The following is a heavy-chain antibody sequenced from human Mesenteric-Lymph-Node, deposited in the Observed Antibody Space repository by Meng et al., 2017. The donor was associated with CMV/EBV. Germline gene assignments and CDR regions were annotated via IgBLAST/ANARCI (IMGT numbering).Heavy chain of an antibody. J-gene: IGHJ4*02. CDR1: GFTFSNFA. D-gene: IGHD6-19*01. CDR2: IYSDGRST. Sequence: GGSLRLSCATSGFTFSNFAMSWVRQTPGKGPEWISVIYSDGRSTNYADSVKGRLTISRDNAQKTLYLQMNNLRAEDTALYYCAKEDSSGWYRTFESWGQGTLVTVSS. CDR3: AKEDSSGWYRTFES. V-gene: IGHV3-23*03.